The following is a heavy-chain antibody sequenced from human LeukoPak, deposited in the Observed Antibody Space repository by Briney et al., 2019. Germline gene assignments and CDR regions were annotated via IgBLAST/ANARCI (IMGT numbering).Heavy chain of an antibody. D-gene: IGHD2-21*02. CDR1: GFTFSNYA. CDR3: AIGCRGDCLPSGYES. CDR2: LSDDGFKT. Sequence: PGGSLRLSCAASGFTFSNYAMNWVRQAPGKGLEWVSGLSDDGFKTYYADSVKGRFTISRDNSQSTLYLLMNSLRAEDTAIYYCAIGCRGDCLPSGYESWGQGILVTVSS. V-gene: IGHV3-23*01. J-gene: IGHJ5*02.